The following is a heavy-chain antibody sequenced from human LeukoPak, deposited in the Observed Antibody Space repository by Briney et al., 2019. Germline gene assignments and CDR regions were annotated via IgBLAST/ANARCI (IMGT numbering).Heavy chain of an antibody. V-gene: IGHV4-61*01. CDR1: GCSVSSGSYY. CDR2: IYYSGST. Sequence: RPSETLSLTCTVSGCSVSSGSYYWSWLRQPPGKGLEWVGYIYYSGSTNYNPALKSRVTISVDTSKNQFSLKLSSVTAADTAVYYCARAVRCFDWSPPYGMDVWGKGTTVTVSS. D-gene: IGHD3-9*01. J-gene: IGHJ6*04. CDR3: ARAVRCFDWSPPYGMDV.